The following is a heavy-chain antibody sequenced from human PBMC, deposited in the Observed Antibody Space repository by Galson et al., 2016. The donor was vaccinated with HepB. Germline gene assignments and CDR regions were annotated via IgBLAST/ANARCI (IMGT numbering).Heavy chain of an antibody. Sequence: SETLSLTCAVSGDSITSSGYYWAWIRQPPGKGLEWIGSIFHSGSTYNNPSLKSRLTISVDTSKNQFSLKLSSVTAADTAVYYCARHQTMFYNFLTGYGFDIWGQGTMVTVSS. CDR3: ARHQTMFYNFLTGYGFDI. J-gene: IGHJ3*02. CDR1: GDSITSSGYY. CDR2: IFHSGST. D-gene: IGHD3-9*01. V-gene: IGHV4-39*01.